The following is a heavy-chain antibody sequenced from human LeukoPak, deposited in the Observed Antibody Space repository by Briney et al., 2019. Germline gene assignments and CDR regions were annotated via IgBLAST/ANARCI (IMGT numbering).Heavy chain of an antibody. V-gene: IGHV4-4*09. CDR3: SRRLPSRPDFYFDY. D-gene: IGHD6-6*01. CDR1: GASISSDY. CDR2: IYSSGTT. Sequence: SETLSLTCTVSGASISSDYWSWIRQPPGRRPEWIGYIYSSGTTKYNPSLQSRVTISIDTSKNQFSLKLTSMTAADTAVYFCSRRLPSRPDFYFDYWGQGTLVTVSS. J-gene: IGHJ4*02.